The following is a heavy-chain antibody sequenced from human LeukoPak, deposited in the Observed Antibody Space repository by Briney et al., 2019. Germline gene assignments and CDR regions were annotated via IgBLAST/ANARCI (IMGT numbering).Heavy chain of an antibody. J-gene: IGHJ4*02. CDR1: GFSFTDYP. CDR2: IRTTAEGAKYA. D-gene: IGHD3-9*01. Sequence: GGSLRLSCATSGFSFTDYPMNWVRQAPGKGLEWISNIRTTAEGAKYAYYADSVKGRVTISRDDGKNTLYLHMNSLRAEDTAVYYCAKDGTYFDWTPRYWGQGTLVTVSS. CDR3: AKDGTYFDWTPRY. V-gene: IGHV3-48*01.